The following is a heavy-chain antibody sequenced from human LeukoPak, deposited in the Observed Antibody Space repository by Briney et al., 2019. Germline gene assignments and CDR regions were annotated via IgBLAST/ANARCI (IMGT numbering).Heavy chain of an antibody. V-gene: IGHV3-7*01. CDR2: IKQDGSDK. D-gene: IGHD2-2*01. Sequence: GGSLRLSCAGSGFSFSNYWMTWVRQAPGKGLEWVANIKQDGSDKYYVNSVKGRFTISRDNAKNSLYLQMNSLRAEDTAVYYCATVPAGHYFDYWGQGTLVIVSS. CDR1: GFSFSNYW. J-gene: IGHJ4*02. CDR3: ATVPAGHYFDY.